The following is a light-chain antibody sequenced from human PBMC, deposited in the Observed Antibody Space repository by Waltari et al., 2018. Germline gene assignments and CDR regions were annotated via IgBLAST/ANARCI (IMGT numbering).Light chain of an antibody. J-gene: IGLJ2*01. Sequence: QSVLTQPPSVSAAPGQTVTISCSGSSANIGNTYVSWYQQLPKTAPKPLIYDNHKRPSGIPDRFSGSKSGTSATLDIAGLQTGDEADYYCATWDSSLDLVIFGGGTKVTVL. CDR3: ATWDSSLDLVI. CDR1: SANIGNTY. CDR2: DNH. V-gene: IGLV1-51*01.